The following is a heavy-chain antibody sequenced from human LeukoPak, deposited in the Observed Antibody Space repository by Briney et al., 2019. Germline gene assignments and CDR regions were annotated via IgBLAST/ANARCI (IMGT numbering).Heavy chain of an antibody. Sequence: PSETLSLTCAVYGGSFSGYYWSWIRQPPGKGLEWIGEINHSGSTNYNPSLKSRVTISVDTSKNQFSLKLSSVTAADTAVYYCARGSLKYYYDSSGRHAFDIWGQGTMVTVSS. J-gene: IGHJ3*02. D-gene: IGHD3-22*01. CDR2: INHSGST. CDR1: GGSFSGYY. CDR3: ARGSLKYYYDSSGRHAFDI. V-gene: IGHV4-34*01.